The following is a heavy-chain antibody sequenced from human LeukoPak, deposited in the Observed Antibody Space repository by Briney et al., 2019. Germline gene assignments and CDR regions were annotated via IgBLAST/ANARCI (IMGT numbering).Heavy chain of an antibody. CDR2: MNPNSGNT. CDR3: ARAGGYCGRISCPYYFDY. V-gene: IGHV1-8*02. D-gene: IGHD2-15*01. Sequence: GASVKVSCKASGYTFTNYYIHWVRQAPGQGLEWMGWMNPNSGNTGYAQKFQGRVTMTRNTSISTAYMELSSLRSEDTAVYYCARAGGYCGRISCPYYFDYWGQGSLVAVSS. J-gene: IGHJ4*02. CDR1: GYTFTNYY.